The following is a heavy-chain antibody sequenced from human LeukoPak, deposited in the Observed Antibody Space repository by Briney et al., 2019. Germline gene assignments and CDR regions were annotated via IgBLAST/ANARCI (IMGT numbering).Heavy chain of an antibody. CDR2: IYYSGTI. Sequence: SETLSLTCAVSGGSISRSDYYWGWIRQPPGKGLEWIGHIYYSGTIHYSPSLQSRVIISVDTSKNQFSLKMNSVTAADTAMYYCAVGGVLTLTFDDWGQGIQVTVSS. CDR3: AVGGVLTLTFDD. D-gene: IGHD3-16*01. CDR1: GGSISRSDYY. V-gene: IGHV4-39*07. J-gene: IGHJ4*02.